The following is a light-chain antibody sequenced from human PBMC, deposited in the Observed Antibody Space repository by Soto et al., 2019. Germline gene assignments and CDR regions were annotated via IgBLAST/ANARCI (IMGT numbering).Light chain of an antibody. CDR3: AAWDDSLSGPV. CDR2: RNN. V-gene: IGLV1-47*01. J-gene: IGLJ2*01. CDR1: SSNIGSNY. Sequence: QSVLTQPPSASGTPGQRVTNSCSGSSSNIGSNYVYCYQQLPGTAPKLLIYRNNQRPSGVPDRFSVSKSGTSASLAISGLRSEDEADYYCAAWDDSLSGPVFGGGTKLTVL.